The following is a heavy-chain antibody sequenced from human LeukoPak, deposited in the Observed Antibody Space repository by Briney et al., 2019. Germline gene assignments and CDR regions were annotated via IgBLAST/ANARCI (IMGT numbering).Heavy chain of an antibody. Sequence: GGSLRLSCAASGFTFDDYGMSWVRQAPGKGLEWVSGINWNGGSTGYADSVKGRFTISRDNAKNSLYLQMNSLRAEDTAVYYCASIWFGEFPYYFDYWGQGTLVTVSS. CDR3: ASIWFGEFPYYFDY. CDR2: INWNGGST. V-gene: IGHV3-20*04. CDR1: GFTFDDYG. D-gene: IGHD3-10*01. J-gene: IGHJ4*02.